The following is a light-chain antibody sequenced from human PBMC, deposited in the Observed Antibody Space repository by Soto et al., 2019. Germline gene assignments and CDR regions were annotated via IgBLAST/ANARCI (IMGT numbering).Light chain of an antibody. CDR3: QQYGSSPPT. V-gene: IGKV3-20*01. CDR1: QSVSSNF. J-gene: IGKJ5*01. CDR2: GAS. Sequence: EIVLTQSPGTLSLSPGERATLSCRASQSVSSNFLAWYQQNPGQAPRLLIYGASSRATGIPDRFSGSGSGTDFTLTISRLEPEDFAVYYCQQYGSSPPTFGQGTRLEIK.